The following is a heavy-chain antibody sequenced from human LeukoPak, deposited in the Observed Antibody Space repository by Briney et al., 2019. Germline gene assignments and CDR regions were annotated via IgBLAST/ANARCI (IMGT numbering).Heavy chain of an antibody. J-gene: IGHJ4*02. CDR1: GFTFSSYS. CDR2: ISSSSSYI. D-gene: IGHD3-10*01. V-gene: IGHV3-21*01. CDR3: ARGQLGRPRITMVRGVRRGY. Sequence: GGSLRLSCAASGFTFSSYSMNWVRQAPGKGLEWVSSISSSSSYIYYADSVKGRFTISRDNAKNSLYLQMNSLRAEDTAVYYCARGQLGRPRITMVRGVRRGYWGQGTLVTVSS.